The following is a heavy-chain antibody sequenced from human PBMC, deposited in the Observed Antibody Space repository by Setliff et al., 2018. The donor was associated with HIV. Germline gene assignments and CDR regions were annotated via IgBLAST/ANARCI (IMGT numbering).Heavy chain of an antibody. V-gene: IGHV4-38-2*01. CDR2: LYHSGTN. D-gene: IGHD5-18*01. CDR3: ARQVGSQYSYWAYYFDS. CDR1: GYSISSGYF. Sequence: SETLSLTCAVSGYSISSGYFWGWIRQPPGNGLEWIGSLYHSGTNFYNPSLKSRVTISLDTSTNRFSLKLNSVTAADTAIYYCARQVGSQYSYWAYYFDSWGQGALVTVSS. J-gene: IGHJ4*02.